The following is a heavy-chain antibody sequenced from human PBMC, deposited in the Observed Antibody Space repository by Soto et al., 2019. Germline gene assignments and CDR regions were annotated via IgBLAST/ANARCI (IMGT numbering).Heavy chain of an antibody. Sequence: EVQLLESGGGLIQPGGSLRLSCAASGFTFSSYGMSWVRQAPGKGLEWVATIKGSGGETFYADSVKGRFTSSRDNSDNTLYLQMNSMRAEDTAIYYCAKDVVFSASYYYGMDVWGQGTTVTVSS. CDR2: IKGSGGET. D-gene: IGHD3-22*01. J-gene: IGHJ6*02. CDR1: GFTFSSYG. CDR3: AKDVVFSASYYYGMDV. V-gene: IGHV3-23*01.